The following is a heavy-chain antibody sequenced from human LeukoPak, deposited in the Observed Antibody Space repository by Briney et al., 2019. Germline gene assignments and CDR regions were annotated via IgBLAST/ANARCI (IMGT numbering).Heavy chain of an antibody. V-gene: IGHV4-31*03. CDR1: GGSISSGGYY. J-gene: IGHJ4*01. CDR3: ARASPPPYYDSSGPPAYYFDY. CDR2: IYYSGST. D-gene: IGHD3-22*01. Sequence: SETLSLTCTVSGGSISSGGYYWSWIRQHPGKGLEWIGYIYYSGSTYYNPSLKSRVTISVETSKNQFSLKLSSVTAADTAVYYCARASPPPYYDSSGPPAYYFDYWGQGTLVTVSS.